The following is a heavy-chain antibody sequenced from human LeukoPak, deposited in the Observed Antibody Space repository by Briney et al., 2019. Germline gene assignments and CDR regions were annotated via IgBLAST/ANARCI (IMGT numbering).Heavy chain of an antibody. V-gene: IGHV1-69*13. CDR3: ARLPYDSSGYGMDV. CDR2: IIPIFGTA. CDR1: GGTFSSYA. Sequence: ASVKVSCKASGGTFSSYAISWVRQAPGQGLEWMGGIIPIFGTANYAQKFQGRVTITADESTSTAYMELSSLRSEDTAVCYCARLPYDSSGYGMDVWGQGTTVTVSS. D-gene: IGHD3-22*01. J-gene: IGHJ6*02.